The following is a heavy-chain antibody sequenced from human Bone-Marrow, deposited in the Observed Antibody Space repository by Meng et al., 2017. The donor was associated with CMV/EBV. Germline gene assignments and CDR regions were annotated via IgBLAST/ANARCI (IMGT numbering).Heavy chain of an antibody. Sequence: YWSWIRQPPGKGLEWIGEINHSGSTNYHPSLKSRVSISVDTSKNQFSLNLTSVTAADTAVYYCARRGMGRYCSGLTCYTNHHHGLDVWGQGAMVTVSS. CDR1: Y. D-gene: IGHD2-2*02. CDR2: INHSGST. CDR3: ARRGMGRYCSGLTCYTNHHHGLDV. V-gene: IGHV4-34*01. J-gene: IGHJ6*02.